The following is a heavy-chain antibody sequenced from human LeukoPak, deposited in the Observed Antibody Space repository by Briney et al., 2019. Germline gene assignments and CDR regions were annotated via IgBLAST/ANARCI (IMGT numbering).Heavy chain of an antibody. Sequence: GASVKVSCKASGYTFTSYYMHWVRQAPGQGLEWMGRIIPILGIANYARKFQGRVTITADKSTTTAYMELSSLRSEDTAVYYCARAPFPAAGAQFDHWGQGTLVTVSS. D-gene: IGHD6-13*01. V-gene: IGHV1-69*04. CDR3: ARAPFPAAGAQFDH. CDR1: GYTFTSYY. J-gene: IGHJ4*02. CDR2: IIPILGIA.